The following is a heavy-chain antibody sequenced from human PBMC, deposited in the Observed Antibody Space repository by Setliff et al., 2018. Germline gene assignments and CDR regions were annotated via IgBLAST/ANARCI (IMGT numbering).Heavy chain of an antibody. CDR1: GGSISDNNYY. J-gene: IGHJ4*02. CDR3: ARESRFGYNGYDCAFDY. CDR2: ISHSANK. D-gene: IGHD5-12*01. V-gene: IGHV4-39*02. Sequence: SETLSLTCTVSGGSISDNNYYWGWIRQSPGKELEWIGGISHSANKYYNLSFRTGVTISVDMSKNQFFLNLDSVTAADTALYYCARESRFGYNGYDCAFDYWGQGMLVTVSS.